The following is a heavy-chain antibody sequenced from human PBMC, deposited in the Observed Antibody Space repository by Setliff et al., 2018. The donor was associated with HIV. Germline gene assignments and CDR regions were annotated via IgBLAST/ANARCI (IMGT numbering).Heavy chain of an antibody. Sequence: SETLSLTCAVSGGSISSNWWSWVRQSPGKGLEWIGEIYHSGSTHYNPSLQSRVTISVDKSKSQFSLKLNSVTAADTAVYYCGGNGYYSIYYWGQGTLVTVSS. D-gene: IGHD3-22*01. V-gene: IGHV4-4*02. CDR1: GGSISSNW. CDR2: IYHSGST. J-gene: IGHJ4*02. CDR3: GGNGYYSIYY.